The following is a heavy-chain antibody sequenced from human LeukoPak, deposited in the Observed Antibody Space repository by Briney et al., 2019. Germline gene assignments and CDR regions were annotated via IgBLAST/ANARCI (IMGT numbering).Heavy chain of an antibody. Sequence: SETLSLTCTVSGGSISLYYWSWLRHPAGKALEWIGRIYTSGNTNYHPSLKSRVTMSVDTSKNQFSLKLSSVTAAETAVYYCARDSLAAAGTLYRPPDAAGAFDIWGQGTMVTVSS. CDR1: GGSISLYY. CDR2: IYTSGNT. V-gene: IGHV4-4*07. CDR3: ARDSLAAAGTLYRPPDAAGAFDI. J-gene: IGHJ3*02. D-gene: IGHD6-13*01.